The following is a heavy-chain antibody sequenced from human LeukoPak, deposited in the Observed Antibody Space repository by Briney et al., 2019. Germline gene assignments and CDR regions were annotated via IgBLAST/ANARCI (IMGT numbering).Heavy chain of an antibody. Sequence: PSETLSLTCTVSGGSISRSDYNWGWIRQPPGKGLEWIGSIYLSGSTYYKPSLKSRVTISVDTSKNQVSLSLSSVTAADTAVYYCASVWFGERGWAKFYHFDYWGRGTLVTVSS. J-gene: IGHJ4*02. D-gene: IGHD3-10*01. CDR2: IYLSGST. CDR1: GGSISRSDYN. V-gene: IGHV4-39*01. CDR3: ASVWFGERGWAKFYHFDY.